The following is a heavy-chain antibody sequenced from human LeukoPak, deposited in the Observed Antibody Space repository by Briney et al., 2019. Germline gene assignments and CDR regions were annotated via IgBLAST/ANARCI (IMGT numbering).Heavy chain of an antibody. D-gene: IGHD4-17*01. Sequence: GGSLRLSCAASGFTFSSYWMHWVRQAPGKGLVWVSRINSDGSSTSYADSVKGRFTISRDNAKNTLYLQMNSLRAEDTAVYYCAREWPCGDGAFDIWGQGTMVTVSS. CDR1: GFTFSSYW. CDR2: INSDGSST. J-gene: IGHJ3*02. V-gene: IGHV3-74*01. CDR3: AREWPCGDGAFDI.